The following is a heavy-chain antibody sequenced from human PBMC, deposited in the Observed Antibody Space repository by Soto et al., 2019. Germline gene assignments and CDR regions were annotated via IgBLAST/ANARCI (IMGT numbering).Heavy chain of an antibody. D-gene: IGHD3-22*01. V-gene: IGHV3-30-3*01. CDR2: ISYDGSNK. J-gene: IGHJ3*02. Sequence: AGGSLRLSCAASGFTFSSYAMHWVRQAPGKGLEWVAVISYDGSNKYYADSVKGRFTISRDNSKNTLYLQMNSLRAEDTAVYYCARETYYYDSSVYKAGSGVFDICGQGTMVTVSS. CDR3: ARETYYYDSSVYKAGSGVFDI. CDR1: GFTFSSYA.